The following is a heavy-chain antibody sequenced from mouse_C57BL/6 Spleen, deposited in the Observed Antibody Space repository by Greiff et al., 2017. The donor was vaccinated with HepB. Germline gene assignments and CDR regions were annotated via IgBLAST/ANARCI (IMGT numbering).Heavy chain of an antibody. CDR1: GYTFTSYW. D-gene: IGHD2-1*01. Sequence: VQLQQPGAELVMPGASVKLSCKASGYTFTSYWMHWVKQRPGQGLEWVGEIDPSDSYTNYNQKFKGKSTLTVDKSSSTAYMQLSSLNSEDSAVYYCERSRNGNFHFDDWGQGTTLTVSS. CDR2: IDPSDSYT. J-gene: IGHJ2*01. V-gene: IGHV1-69*01. CDR3: ERSRNGNFHFDD.